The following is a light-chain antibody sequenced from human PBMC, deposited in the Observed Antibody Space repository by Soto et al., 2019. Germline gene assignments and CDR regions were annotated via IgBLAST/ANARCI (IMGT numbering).Light chain of an antibody. Sequence: DIHISHSPSTLSSSILYIFTITCRASQNIRSRLAWFQQKPGKAPKLLIYDASSLESGVPQRFSGSGSGTEFTLTISSLQTDDFSTYYCQQYHSYWTFGQGTKVDIK. V-gene: IGKV1-5*01. J-gene: IGKJ1*01. CDR2: DAS. CDR3: QQYHSYWT. CDR1: QNIRSR.